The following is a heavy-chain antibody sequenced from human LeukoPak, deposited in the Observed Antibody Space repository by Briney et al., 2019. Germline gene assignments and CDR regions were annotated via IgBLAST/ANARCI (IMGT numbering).Heavy chain of an antibody. CDR3: ARDSSWFDY. Sequence: GGSMRLSCAASGFSFSSYSMNWVRQAPGKGQEWVSSISTRSDYIYYADSVKGRFTISRDNAKNSLYLQMNGLRAEDTAVYYCARDSSWFDYWGQGTLVTVSS. CDR1: GFSFSSYS. V-gene: IGHV3-21*01. J-gene: IGHJ5*01. CDR2: ISTRSDYI.